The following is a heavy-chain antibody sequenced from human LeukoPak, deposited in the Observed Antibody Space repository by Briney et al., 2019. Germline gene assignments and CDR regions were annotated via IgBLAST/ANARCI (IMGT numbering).Heavy chain of an antibody. CDR2: ISTYNGNT. J-gene: IGHJ5*02. Sequence: ASVKVSCKASGYTFTSYGIIWVRQAPGQGLEWMGWISTYNGNTNYAQKLQGRVTMTTDTSTSTAYMELSSLRSEDTAVYYCARSIVVVSDNWFDPWGQGTLVTVSS. CDR1: GYTFTSYG. CDR3: ARSIVVVSDNWFDP. D-gene: IGHD3-22*01. V-gene: IGHV1-18*01.